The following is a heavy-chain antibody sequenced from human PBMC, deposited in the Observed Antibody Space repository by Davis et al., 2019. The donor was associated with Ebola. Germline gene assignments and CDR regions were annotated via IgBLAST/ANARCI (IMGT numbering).Heavy chain of an antibody. Sequence: GGSLRLSCAASGFTFSSYSMNWVRQAPGKGLEWVSYISSSSSTIYYADSVKGRFTISRDNAKNSLYLQMNSLRAEDTAVYYCARDREEEMATIDYWGQGTPVTVSS. CDR3: ARDREEEMATIDY. V-gene: IGHV3-48*04. CDR2: ISSSSSTI. D-gene: IGHD5-24*01. J-gene: IGHJ4*02. CDR1: GFTFSSYS.